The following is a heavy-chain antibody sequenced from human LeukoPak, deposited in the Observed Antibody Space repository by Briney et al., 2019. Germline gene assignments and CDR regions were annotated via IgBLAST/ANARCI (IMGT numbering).Heavy chain of an antibody. J-gene: IGHJ4*02. CDR1: GYTFTGYY. CDR3: AREGYCSGGSCYYQPIFDY. V-gene: IGHV1-2*02. D-gene: IGHD2-15*01. CDR2: INPNSGGT. Sequence: ASVKVSCKASGYTFTGYYMHWVRQAPGQGLEWMGWINPNSGGTNYAQKFRGRVTMTRDTSISTAYMELSRLRSDDTAVYYCAREGYCSGGSCYYQPIFDYWGQGTLVTVSS.